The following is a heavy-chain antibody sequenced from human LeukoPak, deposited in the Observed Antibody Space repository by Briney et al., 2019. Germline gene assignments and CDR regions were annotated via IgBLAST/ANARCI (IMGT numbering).Heavy chain of an antibody. CDR1: GGSISSGDYY. Sequence: SQTLSLTCTVSGGSISSGDYYWSWIRQPPGKGLEWIGEINHSGSTNYNPSLKSRVTISVDTPKNQFSLKLSSVTAADTAVYYCARWWYCSNTSCYESRDYWGQGTLVTVSS. CDR2: INHSGST. CDR3: ARWWYCSNTSCYESRDY. V-gene: IGHV4-30-4*08. J-gene: IGHJ4*02. D-gene: IGHD2-2*01.